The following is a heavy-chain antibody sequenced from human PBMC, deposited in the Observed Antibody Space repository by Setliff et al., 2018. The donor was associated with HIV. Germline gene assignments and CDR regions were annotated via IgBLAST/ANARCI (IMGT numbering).Heavy chain of an antibody. D-gene: IGHD1-7*01. V-gene: IGHV4-39*01. CDR2: IYFNGRT. CDR3: ARLWGGGTLVDS. Sequence: PSETLSLTCNVSGDSVSSRNYYWGWIRQPPGKGLEWIANIYFNGRTYYNPSLKSRVTISVDMSHNQFSLKVASVTAADTAVYFCARLWGGGTLVDSWGQGTLVTVSS. J-gene: IGHJ4*02. CDR1: GDSVSSRNYY.